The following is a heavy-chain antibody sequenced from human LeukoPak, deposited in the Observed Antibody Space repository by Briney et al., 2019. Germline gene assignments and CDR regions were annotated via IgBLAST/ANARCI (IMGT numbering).Heavy chain of an antibody. V-gene: IGHV4-61*02. J-gene: IGHJ5*02. CDR2: IYTSGST. D-gene: IGHD5-24*01. CDR3: ARTPGDGYNFMYSWFDP. Sequence: PSQTLSLTCTVSGGSISSGSYYWSWIRQPAGRGLEWIGRIYTSGSTNCNPSLKSRVTISVDTSKSQFSLKLSSVTAADTAVYYCARTPGDGYNFMYSWFDPWGQGTLVTVSS. CDR1: GGSISSGSYY.